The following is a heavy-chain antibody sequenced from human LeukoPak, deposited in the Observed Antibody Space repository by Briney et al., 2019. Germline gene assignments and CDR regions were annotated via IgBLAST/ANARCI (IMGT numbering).Heavy chain of an antibody. CDR3: ARGLVGSAYDFDY. D-gene: IGHD5-12*01. V-gene: IGHV1-2*02. CDR2: ISPSSGGT. CDR1: GYTFTDYY. Sequence: ASVKVSCKSSGYTFTDYYIHWVRQAPGQGLEWMGWISPSSGGTNYAQNFQGRVTLTRDTSIRTVYMALSSLRSDDTAVYYCARGLVGSAYDFDYWGQGTLVPVSS. J-gene: IGHJ4*02.